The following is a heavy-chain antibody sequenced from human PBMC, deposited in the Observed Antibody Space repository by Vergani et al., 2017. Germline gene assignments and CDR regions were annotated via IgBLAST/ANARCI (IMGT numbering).Heavy chain of an antibody. J-gene: IGHJ4*02. Sequence: QVQLQESGPGLVKPSQTLSLTCTVSGGSISSGGYYWSWIRQHPGKGLEWIGYIYYSGSTYYHPSLKSRVTISVDTSKNQFSLKLSSVTAADTAVYYCARGNGSGSYYKDYFDYWGQGTLVTVSS. CDR3: ARGNGSGSYYKDYFDY. D-gene: IGHD3-10*01. CDR2: IYYSGST. CDR1: GGSISSGGYY. V-gene: IGHV4-31*03.